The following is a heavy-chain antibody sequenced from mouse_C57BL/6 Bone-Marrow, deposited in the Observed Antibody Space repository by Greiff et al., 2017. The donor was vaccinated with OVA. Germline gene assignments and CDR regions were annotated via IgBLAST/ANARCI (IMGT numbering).Heavy chain of an antibody. CDR1: GFTFSSYT. D-gene: IGHD1-1*01. Sequence: DVKLVESGGGLVKPGGSLKLSCAASGFTFSSYTMSWVRQTPEKRLEWVATISGGGGNTYYPDSVKGRFTICRDKAKNTLYLQMSSLMSEDTALYYCARPYYYGSPWFAYWGQGTLVTVSA. J-gene: IGHJ3*01. CDR2: ISGGGGNT. CDR3: ARPYYYGSPWFAY. V-gene: IGHV5-9*01.